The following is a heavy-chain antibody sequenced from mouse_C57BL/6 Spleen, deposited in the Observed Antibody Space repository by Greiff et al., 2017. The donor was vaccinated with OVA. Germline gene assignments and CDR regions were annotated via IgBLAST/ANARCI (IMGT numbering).Heavy chain of an antibody. V-gene: IGHV5-4*01. Sequence: EVKLQESGGGLVKPGGSLKLSCAASGFTFSSYAMSWVRQTPEKRLEWVATISDGGSYTYYPDNVKGRFTISRDNAKNNLYLQMSHLKSEDTAMYYCARDHGSSLYAMDYWGQGTSVTVSS. CDR3: ARDHGSSLYAMDY. D-gene: IGHD1-1*01. J-gene: IGHJ4*01. CDR1: GFTFSSYA. CDR2: ISDGGSYT.